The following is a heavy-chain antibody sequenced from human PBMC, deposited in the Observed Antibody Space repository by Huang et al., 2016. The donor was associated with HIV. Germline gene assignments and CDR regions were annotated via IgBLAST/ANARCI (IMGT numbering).Heavy chain of an antibody. V-gene: IGHV3-30*18. CDR1: GFKLSGFG. CDR2: ISYDGSSQ. D-gene: IGHD2-15*01. Sequence: QVHLVESGGGVVQPGGSLRLSCAASGFKLSGFGMHWVRQGPGKGLEWVAVISYDGSSQFYTDSVKGRFTISRDNSDNTLSLQMKCLRPDDTAVYYCAKESRWFSDFDHWGQGVLVSVSS. J-gene: IGHJ4*02. CDR3: AKESRWFSDFDH.